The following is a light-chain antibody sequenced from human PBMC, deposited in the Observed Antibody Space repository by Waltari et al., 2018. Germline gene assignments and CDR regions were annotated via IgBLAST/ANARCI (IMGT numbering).Light chain of an antibody. CDR1: SRDVGGYNY. J-gene: IGLJ2*01. CDR3: QSRDTTATHVL. CDR2: AVS. Sequence: SALTQPASVSGSPGQSITISCTGTSRDVGGYNYVSWYRQHPGKAPKLMIYAVSNRPSGVSNRFSGSSSGNTASLTITGAQAEDEADYYCQSRDTTATHVLFGGGTKLTVL. V-gene: IGLV2-14*03.